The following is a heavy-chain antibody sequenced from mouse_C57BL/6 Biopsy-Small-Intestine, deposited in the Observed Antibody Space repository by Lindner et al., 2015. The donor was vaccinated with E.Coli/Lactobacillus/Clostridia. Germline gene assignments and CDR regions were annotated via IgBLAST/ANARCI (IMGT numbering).Heavy chain of an antibody. CDR3: ARARGIDYYGSSGY. J-gene: IGHJ2*01. CDR2: IYPRSGNT. Sequence: VQLQESGAELARPGASVKLSCKASGYTFTSYGISWVKQRTGQGLEWIGEIYPRSGNTYYNEKFKGKATLTADKSSSTAYMELRSLTSEDSAVYFCARARGIDYYGSSGYWGQGTTLTVSS. D-gene: IGHD1-1*01. CDR1: GYTFTSYG. V-gene: IGHV1-81*01.